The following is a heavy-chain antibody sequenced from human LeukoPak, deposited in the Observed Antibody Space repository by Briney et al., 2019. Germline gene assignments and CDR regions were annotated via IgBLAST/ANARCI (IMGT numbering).Heavy chain of an antibody. D-gene: IGHD5-12*01. CDR1: GFTFSSYE. Sequence: GGSLRLSCAASGFTFSSYERHWVRQAPGKGLEGVSYISTSGSTIYYADSVKGRFTISRDNAKTSLYLQMNTLRAEDTAVYYCARDMVAGYSGYDLRRDNWFDPWGQGTLVTVSS. V-gene: IGHV3-48*03. CDR2: ISTSGSTI. J-gene: IGHJ5*02. CDR3: ARDMVAGYSGYDLRRDNWFDP.